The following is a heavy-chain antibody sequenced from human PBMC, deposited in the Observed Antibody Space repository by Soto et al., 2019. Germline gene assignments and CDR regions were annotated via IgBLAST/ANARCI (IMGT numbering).Heavy chain of an antibody. CDR2: INPNSGGT. CDR1: GYTFTGYY. CDR3: ARETAIAVAGNYYYGMDV. V-gene: IGHV1-2*04. Sequence: QVQLVQSGAEVKKPGASVKVSCKASGYTFTGYYMHWVRQAPGQGLEWMGWINPNSGGTNYAQKFQGWVTMTRDTSISTAYMELSRLRSDDTAVYYCARETAIAVAGNYYYGMDVWGQGTTVTVSS. D-gene: IGHD6-19*01. J-gene: IGHJ6*02.